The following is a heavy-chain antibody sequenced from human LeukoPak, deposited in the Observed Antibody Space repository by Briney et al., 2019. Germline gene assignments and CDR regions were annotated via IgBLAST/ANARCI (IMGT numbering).Heavy chain of an antibody. Sequence: SVKVSCKASGYTFTSYGISWVRQAPGQGLEWMGGIIPIFGTANYAQKFQGRVTITADESTSTAYMELSSLRSEDTAVYYCARDKWFGESSYYYYGMDVWGQGTTVTVSS. CDR1: GYTFTSYG. V-gene: IGHV1-69*13. D-gene: IGHD3-10*01. CDR3: ARDKWFGESSYYYYGMDV. CDR2: IIPIFGTA. J-gene: IGHJ6*02.